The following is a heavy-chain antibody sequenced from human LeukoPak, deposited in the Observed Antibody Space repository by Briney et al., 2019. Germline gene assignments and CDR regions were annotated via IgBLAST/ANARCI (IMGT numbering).Heavy chain of an antibody. CDR1: GFTVSSNY. D-gene: IGHD2-21*01. Sequence: PGGSLRRSCAASGFTVSSNYMSWVRQAPGKGLEWVSVIYSGGSTYYADSVKGRFTISRDNSKNTLYLQMNSLRAEDTAVYYCTSLFQISDYRGQGTLVTVSS. J-gene: IGHJ4*02. CDR2: IYSGGST. CDR3: TSLFQISDY. V-gene: IGHV3-53*01.